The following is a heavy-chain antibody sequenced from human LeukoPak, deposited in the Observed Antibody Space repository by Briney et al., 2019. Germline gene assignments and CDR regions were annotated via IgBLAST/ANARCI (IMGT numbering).Heavy chain of an antibody. D-gene: IGHD3-10*01. V-gene: IGHV3-9*01. CDR2: ISWNSGSI. J-gene: IGHJ4*02. Sequence: GRSLRLSCAASGFTFDDYAMHWVRQAPGKGLEWVSVISWNSGSIGYADSVKGRFTISRDNAKNSLYLQMNSLRAEDTAVYYCAKDLDAFHGSGPLLSFDYWGQGTLVTVSS. CDR1: GFTFDDYA. CDR3: AKDLDAFHGSGPLLSFDY.